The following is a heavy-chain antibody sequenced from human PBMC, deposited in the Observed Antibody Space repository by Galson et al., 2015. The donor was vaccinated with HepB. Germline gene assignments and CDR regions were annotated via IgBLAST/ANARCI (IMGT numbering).Heavy chain of an antibody. CDR3: ARDRVMTTDRYQYYYYGLDV. CDR1: GFNFKNSV. D-gene: IGHD4-11*01. V-gene: IGHV3-30*03. Sequence: SLRLSCAASGFNFKNSVINWVRQAPGEGLEWVALISIDGHRTYYADSVKGRFTTSRDNSKNTVYLQMNSLRAEDTAVYYCARDRVMTTDRYQYYYYGLDVWGQGTTVTVSS. CDR2: ISIDGHRT. J-gene: IGHJ6*02.